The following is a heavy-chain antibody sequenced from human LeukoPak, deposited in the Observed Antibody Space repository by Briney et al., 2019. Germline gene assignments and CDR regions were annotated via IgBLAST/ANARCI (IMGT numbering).Heavy chain of an antibody. D-gene: IGHD2-15*01. Sequence: GGSLRLSCAASGFTVSSNYMSWVRQAPGKGLEWVSVIYSGGSTYYADSVKGRFTISRDNSKNTLYLQMNSLRAEDTAVYYCARASVVVVVAATSYYFDYWGQGTLVTVSS. CDR2: IYSGGST. J-gene: IGHJ4*02. V-gene: IGHV3-66*01. CDR3: ARASVVVVVAATSYYFDY. CDR1: GFTVSSNY.